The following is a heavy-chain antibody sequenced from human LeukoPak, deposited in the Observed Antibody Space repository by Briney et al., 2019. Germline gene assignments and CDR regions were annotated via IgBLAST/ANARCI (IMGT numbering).Heavy chain of an antibody. J-gene: IGHJ4*02. V-gene: IGHV4-4*07. Sequence: SETLSLTCTVSGGSLSSYYWSWIRQPAGKGLEWIGRIYTSGSTNYNPSLKSRVTMSVDTSKNQFSLKLSSVTAADTAVYYCARDRYYYGSGSYYGTDYWGQGTLVTVSS. CDR3: ARDRYYYGSGSYYGTDY. CDR1: GGSLSSYY. CDR2: IYTSGST. D-gene: IGHD3-10*01.